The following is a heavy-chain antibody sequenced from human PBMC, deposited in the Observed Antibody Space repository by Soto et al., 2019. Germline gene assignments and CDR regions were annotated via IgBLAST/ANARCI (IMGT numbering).Heavy chain of an antibody. J-gene: IGHJ4*02. D-gene: IGHD5-12*01. Sequence: PSETLSLTCTVSGGSISTYYWSWIRQPPGKGLEWIGYVYYRGTTNYNPSLKSRATISVDTSKNQFSLTVTSVTAADTAVYYCARRIVVTERFDYGGQGTLVPVSP. V-gene: IGHV4-59*08. CDR3: ARRIVVTERFDY. CDR1: GGSISTYY. CDR2: VYYRGTT.